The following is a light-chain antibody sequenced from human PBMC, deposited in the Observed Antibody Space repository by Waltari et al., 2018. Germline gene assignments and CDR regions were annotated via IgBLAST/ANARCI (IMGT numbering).Light chain of an antibody. Sequence: EIVLTQSPGTLSLSPGERATISCRASQSVIKYLAWYQQKPGQAPRLLIYDSATTATGIPYRFSGSGWGTDFSLTISRLEPEDFAVYYCQKYGTLPATFGQGTKVQMK. CDR1: QSVIKY. CDR3: QKYGTLPAT. V-gene: IGKV3-20*01. J-gene: IGKJ1*01. CDR2: DSA.